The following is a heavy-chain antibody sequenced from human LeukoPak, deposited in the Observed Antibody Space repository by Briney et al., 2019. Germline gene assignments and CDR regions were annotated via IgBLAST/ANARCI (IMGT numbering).Heavy chain of an antibody. CDR1: GFSFSGHW. V-gene: IGHV3-74*01. CDR2: ISPTGSTT. J-gene: IGHJ4*02. D-gene: IGHD6-6*01. CDR3: ARGPNSNWSGLDF. Sequence: QAGGSLLLSRTASGFSFSGHWMHWARQLPGKGLVWVSRISPTGSTTSYADSVKGRFTVSRDNAKNALYLQVNNLRAEDTAVYYCARGPNSNWSGLDFWGQGTLLTVSS.